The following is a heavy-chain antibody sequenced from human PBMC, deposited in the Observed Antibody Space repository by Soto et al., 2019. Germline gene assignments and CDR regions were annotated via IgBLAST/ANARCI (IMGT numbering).Heavy chain of an antibody. D-gene: IGHD5-12*01. CDR3: AKDQRFHIVATTFDD. Sequence: GGSLRLSCAASGFTFSSYAMSWVRQAPGKGLEWVSAISGSGGSTYYADSVKGRFTISRDNSKNTLYLQMNSLRAEDTDVYYCAKDQRFHIVATTFDDWGQGTLVTVSS. J-gene: IGHJ4*02. CDR2: ISGSGGST. CDR1: GFTFSSYA. V-gene: IGHV3-23*01.